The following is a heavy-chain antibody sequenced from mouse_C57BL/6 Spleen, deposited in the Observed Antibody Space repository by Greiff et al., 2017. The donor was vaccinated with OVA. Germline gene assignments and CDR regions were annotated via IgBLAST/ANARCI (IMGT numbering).Heavy chain of an antibody. V-gene: IGHV3-6*01. J-gene: IGHJ1*03. CDR3: ARDKRYWYFDV. CDR2: ISYDGSN. Sequence: EVKLLESGPGLVKPSQSLSLTCSVTGYSITSGYYWNWIRQFPGNKLEWMGYISYDGSNNYNPSLKNRISITRDTSKNQFFLKLNSVTTEDTATYYCARDKRYWYFDVWGTGTTVTVSS. CDR1: GYSITSGYY.